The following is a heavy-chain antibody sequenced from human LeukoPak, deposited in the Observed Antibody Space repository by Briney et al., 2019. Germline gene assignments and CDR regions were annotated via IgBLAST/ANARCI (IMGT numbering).Heavy chain of an antibody. J-gene: IGHJ4*02. D-gene: IGHD5-12*01. V-gene: IGHV3-9*01. CDR1: GFTFDDYA. CDR2: ISWNSGSI. Sequence: GGSLRLSCAASGFTFDDYAMHWVRQAPGKGLEWVSGISWNSGSIGYADSVKGRFTISRDNAKNSLYLQMNSLRAEDTALYYCARGGYSGYDLDYWGQGTLVTVSS. CDR3: ARGGYSGYDLDY.